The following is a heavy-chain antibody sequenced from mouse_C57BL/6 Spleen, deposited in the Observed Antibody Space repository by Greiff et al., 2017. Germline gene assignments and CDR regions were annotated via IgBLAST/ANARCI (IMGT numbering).Heavy chain of an antibody. V-gene: IGHV5-17*01. Sequence: DVKLVESGGGLVKPGGSLKLSCAASGFTFSDYGMHWVRQAPEKGLEWVAYISSGSSTIYYAATVKGRFTISRDNAKNTLFLQMTSLRAEDTAMYYCAREGYFDVWGTGTTVTVSS. J-gene: IGHJ1*03. CDR1: GFTFSDYG. CDR3: AREGYFDV. CDR2: ISSGSSTI.